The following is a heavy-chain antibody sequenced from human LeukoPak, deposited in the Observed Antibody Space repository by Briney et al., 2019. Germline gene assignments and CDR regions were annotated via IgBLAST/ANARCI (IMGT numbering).Heavy chain of an antibody. D-gene: IGHD2-15*01. Sequence: PGGSLRLSCAASGFTFSSYAMSWVRQAPGKGLEWVSAISGSGGSTYYADSVKGRFTISRDNSKNTLYLQMNSLRAEDTAVYYCANVPSMVVVAANGPDYWGQGTLVTVSS. V-gene: IGHV3-23*01. CDR1: GFTFSSYA. CDR3: ANVPSMVVVAANGPDY. CDR2: ISGSGGST. J-gene: IGHJ4*02.